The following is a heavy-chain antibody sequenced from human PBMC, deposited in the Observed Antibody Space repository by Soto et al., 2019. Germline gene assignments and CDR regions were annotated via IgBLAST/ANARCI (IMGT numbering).Heavy chain of an antibody. CDR3: ARSPIAAAGIFGY. V-gene: IGHV3-66*01. J-gene: IGHJ4*02. CDR1: GFTVSSNY. D-gene: IGHD6-13*01. Sequence: GGSLRLSCAASGFTVSSNYMSWVRQAPGKGLEWVSVIYSGGSTYYADSVKGRFTISRDNSKNTLYLQMNSLRAEDTAVYYCARSPIAAAGIFGYWGQGTLVTVSS. CDR2: IYSGGST.